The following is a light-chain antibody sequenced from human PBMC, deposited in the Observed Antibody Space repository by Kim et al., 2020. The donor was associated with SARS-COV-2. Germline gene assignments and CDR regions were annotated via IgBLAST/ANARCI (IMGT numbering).Light chain of an antibody. CDR2: GKN. J-gene: IGLJ3*02. CDR3: NAREGRGKEGV. Sequence: GGKGRRRGQGEGGGRDYGGWDEQKPGRAAGVVIDGKNKRPSGRPDRCGGGRSGNTASVAITGARAEDEADYYCNAREGRGKEGVFGGGTQLTVL. V-gene: IGLV3-19*01. CDR1: GGGRDY.